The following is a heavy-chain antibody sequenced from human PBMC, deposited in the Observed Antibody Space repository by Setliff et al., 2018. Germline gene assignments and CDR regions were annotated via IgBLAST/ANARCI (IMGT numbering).Heavy chain of an antibody. D-gene: IGHD2-15*01. CDR3: ASSCSGSTCYAGLDY. Sequence: WVRQPAGKGLEWVAVLFNDGINQYYAESVKGRFAISRDISKNTLYLQMNSLRAEDSAIYYCASSCSGSTCYAGLDYWGQGTLVTVSS. V-gene: IGHV3-30*09. J-gene: IGHJ4*02. CDR2: LFNDGINQ.